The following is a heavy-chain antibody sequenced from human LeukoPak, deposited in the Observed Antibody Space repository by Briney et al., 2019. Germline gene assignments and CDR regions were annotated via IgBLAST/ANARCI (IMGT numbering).Heavy chain of an antibody. J-gene: IGHJ4*02. CDR2: IYHTGST. D-gene: IGHD1-7*01. CDR3: ARDRAGTISYFDY. V-gene: IGHV4-30-2*01. CDR1: GGSISGGGYS. Sequence: SETLSLTCAVSGGSISGGGYSWSWIRQPPGKGLEWIGYIYHTGSTYYNPSLKSRVSISVDRSKKQFSLKPSSVTAADTAVYYCARDRAGTISYFDYWGQGTLVTVSS.